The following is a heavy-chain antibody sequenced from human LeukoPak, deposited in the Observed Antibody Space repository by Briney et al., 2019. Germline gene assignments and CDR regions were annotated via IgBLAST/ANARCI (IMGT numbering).Heavy chain of an antibody. Sequence: GGSLRLSCAASGFTFSSYAMHWVRQAPGKGLEWVAVTSYDGSNKYYADSVKGRFTISRDNSKNTLYLQMDSLRAEDTAVYYCARVDSSYYRGGYFDYWGQGTLVTVSA. CDR1: GFTFSSYA. J-gene: IGHJ4*02. D-gene: IGHD3-3*01. CDR3: ARVDSSYYRGGYFDY. CDR2: TSYDGSNK. V-gene: IGHV3-30-3*01.